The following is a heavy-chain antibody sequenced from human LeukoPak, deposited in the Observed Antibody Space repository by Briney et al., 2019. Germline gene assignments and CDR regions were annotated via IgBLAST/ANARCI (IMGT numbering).Heavy chain of an antibody. D-gene: IGHD3-10*01. CDR1: GFTFSSYS. V-gene: IGHV3-21*01. CDR2: ISSSSSYI. CDR3: ATDAGSYNYYYGMDV. J-gene: IGHJ6*02. Sequence: GGSLRLSCAASGFTFSSYSMNWVRQAPGKGLEWVSSISSSSSYIYYADSVKGRFTISRDNAKNSLYLQMNSLRAEDTAVYYCATDAGSYNYYYGMDVWGQGTTVTVSS.